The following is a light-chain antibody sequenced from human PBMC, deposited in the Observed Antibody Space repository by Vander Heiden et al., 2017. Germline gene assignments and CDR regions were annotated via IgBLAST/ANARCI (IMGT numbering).Light chain of an antibody. CDR3: QQSYSTPLT. CDR1: QSLSSY. Sequence: DIQMTQSPSSLSASVGERVTITCRASQSLSSYLNWYQQKPGKAPKLLIYAASSLQSGVPSRFSGSGSGTDFTLTISSLQPEDFATYYCQQSYSTPLTFGGGTKVEIK. V-gene: IGKV1-39*01. J-gene: IGKJ4*01. CDR2: AAS.